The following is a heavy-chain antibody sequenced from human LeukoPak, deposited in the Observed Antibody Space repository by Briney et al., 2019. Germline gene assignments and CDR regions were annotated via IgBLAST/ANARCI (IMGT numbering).Heavy chain of an antibody. Sequence: GGSLRLSCAASGFTFSSYWMNWFRQAPGKGLVWVSRIASDGSSTTYADSVKGRFSISRDNAKNTLYLQMNSLRVEDTAVYYCARGRPHGNDYWGQGTLVTVSS. V-gene: IGHV3-74*01. CDR3: ARGRPHGNDY. CDR2: IASDGSST. J-gene: IGHJ4*02. D-gene: IGHD4-23*01. CDR1: GFTFSSYW.